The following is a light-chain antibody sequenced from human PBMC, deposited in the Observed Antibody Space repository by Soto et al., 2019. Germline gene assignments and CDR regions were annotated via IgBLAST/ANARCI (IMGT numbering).Light chain of an antibody. CDR1: QSISNR. Sequence: MSQSPSTLSASVGDGVTVTCRASQSISNRLAWYQQKPGEAPKYLIYDASTLDSGAPSRFSGSGSGTEFTLSISSRLPDDFATYYWQQYNSYPGTCGRGTKVDIK. CDR2: DAS. V-gene: IGKV1-5*01. J-gene: IGKJ1*01. CDR3: QQYNSYPGT.